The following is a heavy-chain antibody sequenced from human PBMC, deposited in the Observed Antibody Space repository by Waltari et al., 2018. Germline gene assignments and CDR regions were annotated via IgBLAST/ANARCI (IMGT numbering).Heavy chain of an antibody. V-gene: IGHV4-59*01. CDR3: ARTSGAAAGKFDY. CDR1: GTSISAYY. D-gene: IGHD6-13*01. Sequence: QVQLQQSGPGLVKPSETLSLTCRFSGTSISAYYWSWIRQPPGKGLEWVGAISDSGSTRYKSSLKSRLTISVDTSKNQISLKLTSVTAADTAVYYCARTSGAAAGKFDYWGQGTLVTVSS. CDR2: ISDSGST. J-gene: IGHJ4*02.